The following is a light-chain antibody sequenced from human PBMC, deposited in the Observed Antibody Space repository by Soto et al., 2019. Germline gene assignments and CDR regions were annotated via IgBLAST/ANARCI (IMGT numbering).Light chain of an antibody. J-gene: IGLJ3*02. V-gene: IGLV1-44*01. Sequence: QSVLTQPPSASGTPGQRVTISCSGSNSNIGSHTVNWYQQLPGTAPKVLIYNDNQRPSGVTDRFSGSKSGTSASLAISGPQSEDEADYYCAAWDDSLSCWMFGGGTKLTVL. CDR3: AAWDDSLSCWM. CDR2: NDN. CDR1: NSNIGSHT.